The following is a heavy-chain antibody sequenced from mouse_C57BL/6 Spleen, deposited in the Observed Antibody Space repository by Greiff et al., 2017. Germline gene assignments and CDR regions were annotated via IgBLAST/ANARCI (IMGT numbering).Heavy chain of an antibody. J-gene: IGHJ2*01. CDR2: ISGGGGNT. Sequence: EVQGVESGGGLVKPGGSLKLSCAASGFTFSSYTMSWVRQTPEKRLEWVATISGGGGNTYYPDSVKGRFTIARDNAKNTLYLQMSSLRSEDTALYYCARRGVVALDYWGQGTTLTVSS. V-gene: IGHV5-9*01. CDR3: ARRGVVALDY. D-gene: IGHD1-1*01. CDR1: GFTFSSYT.